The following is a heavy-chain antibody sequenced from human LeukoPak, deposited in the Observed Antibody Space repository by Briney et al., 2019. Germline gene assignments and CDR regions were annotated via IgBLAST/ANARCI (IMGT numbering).Heavy chain of an antibody. CDR1: GFTFSNYS. V-gene: IGHV3-48*04. D-gene: IGHD3-22*01. Sequence: GGSLRLSCAASGFTFSNYSMNWVRQAPGKGLEWVSYISSSSSTIYYADSVKGRFTISRDNAKNSLFLQMNSLRVEDTGVYYCARAIGLSWGQGTLVTVSS. CDR3: ARAIGLS. J-gene: IGHJ5*02. CDR2: ISSSSSTI.